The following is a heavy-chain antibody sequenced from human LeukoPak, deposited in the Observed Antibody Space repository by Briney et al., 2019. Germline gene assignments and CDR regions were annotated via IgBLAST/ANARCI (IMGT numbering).Heavy chain of an antibody. V-gene: IGHV3-7*01. D-gene: IGHD3-10*01. CDR2: IKQDGTEK. J-gene: IGHJ4*03. Sequence: ETLSLTCTVSGGSISNSGYYWGWIRQPPGKGLEWVANIKQDGTEKYYVDSVKGRFTISRDNAKNSLYLQMNTLRVEDTAIYYCVRVALHYYGSESYYFFEHWGQGTPVTASS. CDR3: VRVALHYYGSESYYFFEH. CDR1: GGSISNSGYY.